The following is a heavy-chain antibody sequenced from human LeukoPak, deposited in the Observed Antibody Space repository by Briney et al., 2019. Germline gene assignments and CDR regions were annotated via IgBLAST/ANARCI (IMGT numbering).Heavy chain of an antibody. CDR2: VNPSGGST. CDR3: ARDMNYDFWSCYYSAPFDY. V-gene: IGHV1-46*01. J-gene: IGHJ4*02. CDR1: GYTFTSYY. Sequence: ASVKVSCKASGYTFTSYYMHWVRQAPGQGLEWMGIVNPSGGSTSYAQKFQGRVTMTRDTSTSTVYMELSSLRSEDTAVYYCARDMNYDFWSCYYSAPFDYWGQGTLVTVSS. D-gene: IGHD3-3*01.